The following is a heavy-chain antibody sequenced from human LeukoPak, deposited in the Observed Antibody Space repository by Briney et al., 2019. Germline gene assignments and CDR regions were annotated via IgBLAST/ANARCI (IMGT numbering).Heavy chain of an antibody. J-gene: IGHJ4*02. CDR1: GFSFSIYS. CDR3: ARAYYGSGTSHFDS. Sequence: PGGSLRLSCAAPGFSFSIYSMNWVRQAPGKGLEWVSSISSSSSYIYYADSVKGRFTISRDNAKNSLYLQMDSLRAEDTAVYYCARAYYGSGTSHFDSWGQGTLVTVSS. D-gene: IGHD3-10*01. CDR2: ISSSSSYI. V-gene: IGHV3-21*01.